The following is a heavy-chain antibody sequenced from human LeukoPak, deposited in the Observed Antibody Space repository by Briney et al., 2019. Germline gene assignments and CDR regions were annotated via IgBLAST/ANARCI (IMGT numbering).Heavy chain of an antibody. CDR2: IYPGDSET. Sequence: GESLKISCKGSGYSFTSYWIGWVRQMPGKGLEWMGTIYPGDSETRYSPSFQGQVTISADKSISTAYLQWSSLKASDTAMYYCARPYCSSTSCPVQHWGQGTLVTVSS. D-gene: IGHD2-2*01. J-gene: IGHJ1*01. V-gene: IGHV5-51*01. CDR1: GYSFTSYW. CDR3: ARPYCSSTSCPVQH.